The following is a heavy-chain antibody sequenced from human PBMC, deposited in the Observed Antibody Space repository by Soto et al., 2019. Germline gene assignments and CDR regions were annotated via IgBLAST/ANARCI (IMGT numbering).Heavy chain of an antibody. CDR3: ARGTAFGAVTTGPFDF. V-gene: IGHV4-30-4*01. Sequence: QVQLQESGPGLVKPSQTLSLICNVSGGSINSADYYWSWIRQHPGKGLEWIGYIFNRGTTYYNPSVKGRLTISADTSKSQFSLRLSSVTSADTAVYYCARGTAFGAVTTGPFDFWGQGTPVTVSS. J-gene: IGHJ4*02. D-gene: IGHD4-17*01. CDR2: IFNRGTT. CDR1: GGSINSADYY.